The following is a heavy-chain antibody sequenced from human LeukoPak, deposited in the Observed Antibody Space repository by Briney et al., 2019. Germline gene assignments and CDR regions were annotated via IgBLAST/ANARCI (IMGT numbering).Heavy chain of an antibody. CDR3: ARFMVRGVPGP. CDR2: IYSGGST. J-gene: IGHJ5*02. Sequence: GGSLRLSCAASGFTVSSNYMSWVRQAPGKGLEWVSVIYSGGSTYYADSGKGRFAICRDNSKNTLYLQMNSLRAEDTAVYYCARFMVRGVPGPWGQGTLVTVPS. D-gene: IGHD3-10*01. V-gene: IGHV3-66*01. CDR1: GFTVSSNY.